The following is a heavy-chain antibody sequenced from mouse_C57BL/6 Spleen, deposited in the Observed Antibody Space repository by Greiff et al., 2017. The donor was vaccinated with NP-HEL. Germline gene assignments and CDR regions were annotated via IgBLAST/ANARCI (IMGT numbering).Heavy chain of an antibody. V-gene: IGHV5-17*01. D-gene: IGHD3-2*02. J-gene: IGHJ3*01. Sequence: EVQGVESGGGLVKPGGSLKLSCAASGFTFSDYGMHWVRQAPEKGLEWVAYISSGSSTIYYADKVKGRFTISRDNAKNTLFLQMTSLRSEDTAMYYCAMPCSSRDSSGLFAYWGKGTLVTVSA. CDR3: AMPCSSRDSSGLFAY. CDR1: GFTFSDYG. CDR2: ISSGSSTI.